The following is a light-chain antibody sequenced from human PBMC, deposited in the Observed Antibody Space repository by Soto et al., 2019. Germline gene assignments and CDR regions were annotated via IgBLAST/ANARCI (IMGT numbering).Light chain of an antibody. CDR1: QSVSSR. Sequence: ELVMTQSPGILSVSLGYRAPTPCRASQSVSSRLAWYQQKPGQAPRLLISGASSRATGIPDRFSGSGSGTGFTLTISRLEPEDFALYYCQHYVERSPITFGQGTRLEI. CDR3: QHYVERSPIT. J-gene: IGKJ5*01. V-gene: IGKV3-20*01. CDR2: GAS.